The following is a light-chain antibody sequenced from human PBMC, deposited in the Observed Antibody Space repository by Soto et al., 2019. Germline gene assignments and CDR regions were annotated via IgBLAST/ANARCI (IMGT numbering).Light chain of an antibody. V-gene: IGKV1-5*03. Sequence: DIQMTQSPSTLSASVGDRVTIACRASQTINDWLAWYQQKPGKAPNLLIYRASNLQSGVPSRFSGSGSGTEFTLTISSLQPDDFATYYCQQYNSYPCTCGQGPKLEIK. J-gene: IGKJ2*02. CDR2: RAS. CDR1: QTINDW. CDR3: QQYNSYPCT.